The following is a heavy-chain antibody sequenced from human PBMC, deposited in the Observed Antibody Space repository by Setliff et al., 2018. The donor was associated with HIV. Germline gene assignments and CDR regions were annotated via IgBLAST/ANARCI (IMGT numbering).Heavy chain of an antibody. CDR2: INYSGST. CDR3: AGGEVRSRYVSSRAPFCHYYYYMDV. J-gene: IGHJ6*03. V-gene: IGHV4-34*01. CDR1: GGSFSDYY. D-gene: IGHD6-13*01. Sequence: KPSETLSLTCVVYGGSFSDYYWTWIRQPPEKGLEWIGKINYSGSTDCNSSLRSRVTISVDTSKNQISLKLTSVTAADTAVYYCAGGEVRSRYVSSRAPFCHYYYYMDVWGKGTTVTVSS.